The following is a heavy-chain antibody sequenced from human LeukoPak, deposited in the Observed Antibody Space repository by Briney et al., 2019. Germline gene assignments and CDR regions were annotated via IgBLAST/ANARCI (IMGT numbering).Heavy chain of an antibody. CDR2: INHGGST. CDR3: ARLPGITIFGVVSSRPKYYFDY. Sequence: SETLSLTCAVYGGSLSAYYWTWIRQPPGKGLEWIGEINHGGSTNYNPSLKSRVTISVDTSKNQFSLKLSSVTAADTAVYYCARLPGITIFGVVSSRPKYYFDYWGQGTLVTVSS. J-gene: IGHJ4*02. V-gene: IGHV4-34*01. D-gene: IGHD3-3*01. CDR1: GGSLSAYY.